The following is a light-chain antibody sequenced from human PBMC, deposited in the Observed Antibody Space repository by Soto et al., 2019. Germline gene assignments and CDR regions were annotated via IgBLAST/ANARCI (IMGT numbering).Light chain of an antibody. Sequence: QSALTQPASVSGSPGQSITISCTGTSSDVGGYNYVSWYQQHPGKAPKLIIYDVSNRPSGVSNRFSGSKSGNTASLTISGLQAEHEADIYCSSYTSSSTLVVFGTGTKLTVL. CDR3: SSYTSSSTLVV. J-gene: IGLJ1*01. V-gene: IGLV2-14*01. CDR1: SSDVGGYNY. CDR2: DVS.